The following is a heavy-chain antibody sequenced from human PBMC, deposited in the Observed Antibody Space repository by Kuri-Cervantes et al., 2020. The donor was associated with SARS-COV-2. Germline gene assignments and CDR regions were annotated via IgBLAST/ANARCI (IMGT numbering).Heavy chain of an antibody. V-gene: IGHV1-2*02. Sequence: ASVKVSCKASGYTFTDYYMHWVRQAPRQGPEWMGWINPNGGTNSAQKFQGRVTMTRDTSTSTVHMELSRPRFDDTAVFYCARNRRTGGYSFGFDLWGQGTLVTVSS. J-gene: IGHJ4*02. D-gene: IGHD5-18*01. CDR2: INPNGGT. CDR3: ARNRRTGGYSFGFDL. CDR1: GYTFTDYY.